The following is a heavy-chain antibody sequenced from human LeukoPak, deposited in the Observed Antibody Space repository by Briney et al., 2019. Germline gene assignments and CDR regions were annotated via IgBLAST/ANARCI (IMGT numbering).Heavy chain of an antibody. Sequence: GGSLRLSCAASGLTFSSHGMHWVRQAPGKGLEWVTFIRYDESNKYYADSVKGRFTISRDNSKSTLYLQVNSLRVEDTAVYYCAKGFGARGEYYFDYWGQGTLVTVSS. D-gene: IGHD3-16*01. CDR3: AKGFGARGEYYFDY. V-gene: IGHV3-30*02. CDR2: IRYDESNK. J-gene: IGHJ4*02. CDR1: GLTFSSHG.